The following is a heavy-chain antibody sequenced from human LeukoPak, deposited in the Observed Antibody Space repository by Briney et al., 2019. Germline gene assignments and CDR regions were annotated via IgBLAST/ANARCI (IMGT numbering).Heavy chain of an antibody. D-gene: IGHD4-17*01. J-gene: IGHJ4*02. V-gene: IGHV1-69*05. CDR3: ARATDYAFDY. CDR1: GGTFSSYA. CDR2: IIPIFGTA. Sequence: GASVKVSCKASGGTFSSYAISWVRQAPGQGLEWMGGIIPIFGTANYAQKLQGRVTMTTDTSTSTAYMELRSLRSDDTAVYYCARATDYAFDYWGQGTLVTVSS.